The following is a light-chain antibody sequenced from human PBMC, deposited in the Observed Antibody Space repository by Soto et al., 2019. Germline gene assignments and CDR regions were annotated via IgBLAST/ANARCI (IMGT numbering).Light chain of an antibody. CDR3: QRYGSSSLT. CDR1: QTVSSNY. CDR2: DAS. J-gene: IGKJ4*01. V-gene: IGKV3-20*01. Sequence: EIVLTQSPGTLSLSPGERATLSCRASQTVSSNYLAWYKQKPGQAPRLLIYDASSRATGIPDRFSGSGSGTDFTLTISRLEPEDFAVYYCQRYGSSSLTFGGGTKVEI.